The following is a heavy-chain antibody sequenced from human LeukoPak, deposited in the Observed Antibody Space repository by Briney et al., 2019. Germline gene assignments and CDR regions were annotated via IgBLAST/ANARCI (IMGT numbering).Heavy chain of an antibody. CDR3: AKDVPTPYFDY. CDR2: IRSDGSIK. Sequence: GGSLRLSCAASGFTFSNYGMHWVRQAPGKVLEWVAFIRSDGSIKYYANSVKGRFTISRDNSKDTVYLQVNSLRAEDTAVYYCAKDVPTPYFDYWGQGTLVTVSS. J-gene: IGHJ4*02. D-gene: IGHD5-12*01. CDR1: GFTFSNYG. V-gene: IGHV3-30*02.